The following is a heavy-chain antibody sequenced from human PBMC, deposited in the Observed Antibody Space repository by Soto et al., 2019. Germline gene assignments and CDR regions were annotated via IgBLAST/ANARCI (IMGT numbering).Heavy chain of an antibody. CDR2: AFDSGLS. CDR1: GGSLNGYY. V-gene: IGHV4-59*01. D-gene: IGHD6-25*01. CDR3: VRDASGEALQTNYYYGLDV. J-gene: IGHJ6*02. Sequence: QVQLQESGPRLVKPSETLSVICTVSGGSLNGYYWSWIRKSPGKGLAWIGYAFDSGLSNYNPSLKSRVTRSGDTSKHPCALKLTSVTPAVTAVSYWVRDASGEALQTNYYYGLDVWGQGTTVTASS.